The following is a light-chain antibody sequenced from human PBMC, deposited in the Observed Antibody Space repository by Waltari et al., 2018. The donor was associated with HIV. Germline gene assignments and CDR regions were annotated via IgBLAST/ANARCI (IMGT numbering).Light chain of an antibody. CDR3: QHRSIWPLT. V-gene: IGKV3-11*01. J-gene: IGKJ4*01. CDR1: QGVNNY. CDR2: DAS. Sequence: LSPGERATLSCRASQGVNNYLAWYQQKPGQAPRLLIYDASNRATGIPARFSGSGSGTDFTLTISNLEPEDFAVYYCQHRSIWPLTFGGGTKVEIK.